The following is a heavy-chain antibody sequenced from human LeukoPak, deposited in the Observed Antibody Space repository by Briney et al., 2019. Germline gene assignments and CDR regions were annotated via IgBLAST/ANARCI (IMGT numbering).Heavy chain of an antibody. Sequence: PGGSLRLSCAASGFTFSAYWMSWVRQALGKGLNWVANIKQDGSEKYYVDSVKGRFTISRDNAKNSLYLQMNSLRVEDTAVYYCTRYIADSSGSPSPSAFNIWGQGTMVTVSS. V-gene: IGHV3-7*02. D-gene: IGHD3-22*01. CDR2: IKQDGSEK. CDR3: TRYIADSSGSPSPSAFNI. CDR1: GFTFSAYW. J-gene: IGHJ3*02.